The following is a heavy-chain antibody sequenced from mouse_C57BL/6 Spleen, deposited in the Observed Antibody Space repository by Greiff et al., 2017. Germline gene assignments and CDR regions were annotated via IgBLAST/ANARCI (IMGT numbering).Heavy chain of an antibody. CDR1: GYTFTSYW. J-gene: IGHJ1*03. CDR3: ARWSGTWYFDV. Sequence: QVQLQQPGAELVKPGASVKLSCKASGYTFTSYWMHWVKQRPGQGLEWIGMIHPNSGSTNYNEKFKSKATLTVDKSSSTAYMQLSSLTSEDSAVXYCARWSGTWYFDVWGTGTTVTVSS. CDR2: IHPNSGST. V-gene: IGHV1-64*01.